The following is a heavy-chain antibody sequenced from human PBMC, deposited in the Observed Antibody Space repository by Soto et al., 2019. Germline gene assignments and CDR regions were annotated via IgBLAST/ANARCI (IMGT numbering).Heavy chain of an antibody. CDR2: SGTT. CDR1: GGSISSSSYY. CDR3: ATYGGDTGRFDY. J-gene: IGHJ4*02. D-gene: IGHD4-17*01. Sequence: LSLTCTVSGGSISSSSYYWGWIRQPPGKGLEWIGSGTTYYNPSLRSRVTISVDTSKEQFSLKLSSVTAADTAVYYCATYGGDTGRFDYWGQGTLVTVSS. V-gene: IGHV4-39*01.